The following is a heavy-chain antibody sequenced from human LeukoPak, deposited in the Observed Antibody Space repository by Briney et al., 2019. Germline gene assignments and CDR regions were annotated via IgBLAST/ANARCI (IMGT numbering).Heavy chain of an antibody. J-gene: IGHJ4*02. CDR3: AKGGRWLPKEFDD. Sequence: GGSLRLSCAASGFTFSSYWMSWVRQAPGKGLEWVANIKQDGSEKYYVDSVKGRFTISRDNAKNSLYLQMNSLRAEDTAVYYCAKGGRWLPKEFDDWGQGTLVTVSS. D-gene: IGHD5-24*01. CDR2: IKQDGSEK. CDR1: GFTFSSYW. V-gene: IGHV3-7*01.